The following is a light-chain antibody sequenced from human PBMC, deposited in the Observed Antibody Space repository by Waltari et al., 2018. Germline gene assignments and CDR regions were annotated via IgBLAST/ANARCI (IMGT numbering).Light chain of an antibody. CDR3: QTWGPGIRV. J-gene: IGLJ2*01. Sequence: VLTQSPSASASLGASVRLTCTLSSGHSEYAIAWHQQQPQKGPRFLMKVKGDGSYTKGDGIPDRFSGSSSGAERHLTISSRQSEDEADYYCQTWGPGIRVFGGGTKLTVL. CDR2: VKGDGSY. V-gene: IGLV4-69*01. CDR1: SGHSEYA.